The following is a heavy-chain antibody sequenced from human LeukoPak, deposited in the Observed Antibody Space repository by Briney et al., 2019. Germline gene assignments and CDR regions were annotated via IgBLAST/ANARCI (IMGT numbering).Heavy chain of an antibody. Sequence: SETLSLTGTVSGGSISTYYWSWIRQPAGKGLEWIGRIHSSGTTHYNPSLRSRVTLSIDTSKNQFSLKLSSVTAADTAVYYCGRLNLPAVSGAFDYWGQGTLVTVSS. J-gene: IGHJ4*02. CDR1: GGSISTYY. D-gene: IGHD2-2*01. CDR3: GRLNLPAVSGAFDY. V-gene: IGHV4-4*07. CDR2: IHSSGTT.